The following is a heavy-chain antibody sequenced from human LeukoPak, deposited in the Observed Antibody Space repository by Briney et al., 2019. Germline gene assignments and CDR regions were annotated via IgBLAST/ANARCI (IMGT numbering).Heavy chain of an antibody. V-gene: IGHV1-46*01. J-gene: IGHJ4*02. CDR3: AREGRWERSFDY. D-gene: IGHD1-26*01. CDR2: INPSGGST. Sequence: ASVKVSCKASGYTFTSYYMHWVRQAPGQGLEWMGIINPSGGSTSYAQKFQGRVTMTRDMSTSTVYMELSSLRSEDTAVYYCAREGRWERSFDYWGQGTLVTVSS. CDR1: GYTFTSYY.